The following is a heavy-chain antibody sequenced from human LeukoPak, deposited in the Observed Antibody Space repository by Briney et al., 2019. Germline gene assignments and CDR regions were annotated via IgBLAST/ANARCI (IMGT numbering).Heavy chain of an antibody. CDR1: GFTFSDYW. D-gene: IGHD6-13*01. CDR2: IKQDGSEK. CDR3: ARRYSSSWYAYYYYYYYMDV. Sequence: GGSLRLSCAASGFTFSDYWMTWVRQAPGKGLEWVANIKQDGSEKYYVDSVKGRFTISRDNAKNSLYLQMNSLRAEDTAVYYCARRYSSSWYAYYYYYYYMDVWGKGTTVTVSS. V-gene: IGHV3-7*01. J-gene: IGHJ6*03.